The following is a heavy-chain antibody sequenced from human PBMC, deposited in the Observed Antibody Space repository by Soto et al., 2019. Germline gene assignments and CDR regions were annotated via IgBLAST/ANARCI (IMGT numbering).Heavy chain of an antibody. D-gene: IGHD3-10*01. V-gene: IGHV4-4*02. Sequence: SETLSLTCAVSGGSISSSNWWSWVRQPPGKGLEWIGEIYHSGSTNYNPSLKSRVTISVDKSKNQFSLKLSSVTAADTAVYYCARGVTLVRGVIHTPYFDYWGQGALVTVSS. J-gene: IGHJ4*02. CDR1: GGSISSSNW. CDR3: ARGVTLVRGVIHTPYFDY. CDR2: IYHSGST.